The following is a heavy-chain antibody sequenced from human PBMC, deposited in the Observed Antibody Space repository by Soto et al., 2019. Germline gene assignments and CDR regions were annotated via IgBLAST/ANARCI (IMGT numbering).Heavy chain of an antibody. V-gene: IGHV3-23*01. Sequence: EVQLLESGGGLVQPGGSLRLSCAASGFSFSSYAMVWVRQAPGKGLEWVSVISARGGSSYFADSVKGRFTISRDNSKNVLSLEMNSLRDEDTAIYFCAKGSIEYSASVDNWGQGTLVLVSSGMDVLGPGTTVTVSS. D-gene: IGHD1-1*01. CDR1: GFSFSSYA. CDR3: AKGSIEYSASVDNWGQGTLVLVSSGMDV. J-gene: IGHJ6*02. CDR2: ISARGGSS.